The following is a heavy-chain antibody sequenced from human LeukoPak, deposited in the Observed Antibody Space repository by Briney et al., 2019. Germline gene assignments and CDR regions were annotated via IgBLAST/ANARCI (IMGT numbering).Heavy chain of an antibody. CDR1: GFTFRNYW. D-gene: IGHD6-25*01. V-gene: IGHV3-7*01. CDR2: IKEDGSDK. CDR3: VRGTRSDSF. J-gene: IGHJ4*02. Sequence: GGSLRLSCTASGFTFRNYWMSWVRQAPGKGLECVAYIKEDGSDKNYVDSVKGRFTISRDNAKSSLYLQMNSLRVEDTAVYYCVRGTRSDSFWGQGTQVTVSS.